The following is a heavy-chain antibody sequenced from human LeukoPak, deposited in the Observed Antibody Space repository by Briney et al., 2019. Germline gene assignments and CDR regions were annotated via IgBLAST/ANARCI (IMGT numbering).Heavy chain of an antibody. CDR1: EFTYG. CDR3: ARDTHYYDSSGYYRIYYFDY. CDR2: ISSSGSNT. V-gene: IGHV3-23*01. D-gene: IGHD3-22*01. J-gene: IGHJ4*02. Sequence: VGSLRLSCAASEFTYGMNWVRQAPGKGLECVSAISSSGSNTYYADSVKGRFTISRDNSKNTLYLQMNSLRAEDTAVYYCARDTHYYDSSGYYRIYYFDYWGQGTLVTVSS.